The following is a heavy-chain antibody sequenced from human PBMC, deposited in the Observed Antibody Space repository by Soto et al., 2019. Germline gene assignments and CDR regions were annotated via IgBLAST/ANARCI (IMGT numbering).Heavy chain of an antibody. D-gene: IGHD3-22*01. CDR1: GFTFSSYS. CDR3: AGERTSSGSYYYMDV. J-gene: IGHJ6*03. V-gene: IGHV3-21*01. CDR2: ISSSSSYI. Sequence: GGSLRLSCAASGFTFSSYSMNWVRQAPGKGLEWVSSISSSSSYIYYADSVKGRFTISRDNAKNSLYLQMYSLRAEDTAVYYCAGERTSSGSYYYMDVWGKGTTVTVSS.